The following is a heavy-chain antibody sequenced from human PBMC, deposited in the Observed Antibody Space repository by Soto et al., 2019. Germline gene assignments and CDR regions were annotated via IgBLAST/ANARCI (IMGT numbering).Heavy chain of an antibody. J-gene: IGHJ4*02. CDR3: ASRSGQQLGSFYFDY. Sequence: QVQLQESGPGLVKPSQTLSLTCTVSGGSISSGGYYWSWIRQHPGKGLEWIGYIYYSGSTYYNPSSKRRVTISVDTSKNQFALKLSSVTAADTAVYYCASRSGQQLGSFYFDYWCQGTLVTVSS. CDR1: GGSISSGGYY. V-gene: IGHV4-31*03. CDR2: IYYSGST. D-gene: IGHD6-6*01.